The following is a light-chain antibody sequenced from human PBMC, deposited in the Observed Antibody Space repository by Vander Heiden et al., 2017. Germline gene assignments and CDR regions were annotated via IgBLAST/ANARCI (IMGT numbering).Light chain of an antibody. CDR2: RDF. V-gene: IGLV1-47*01. CDR3: AAWDDSLSVV. J-gene: IGLJ2*01. Sequence: QSVLTPAPTATGTPGQRVTISCSGSSSNVGSNSVYWYQHLPGTAPKLLIYRDFQRPSGVPDRFSASKSGTSASLAISGLRSEDEAHYYCAAWDDSLSVVFGGGTKLTVL. CDR1: SSNVGSNS.